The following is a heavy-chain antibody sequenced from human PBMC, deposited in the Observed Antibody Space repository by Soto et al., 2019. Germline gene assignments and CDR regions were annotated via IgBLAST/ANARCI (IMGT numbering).Heavy chain of an antibody. D-gene: IGHD2-15*01. CDR1: GFTFSTYA. CDR2: ISGSGGNT. CDR3: AKGRCSGDLCSYYFDY. J-gene: IGHJ4*02. V-gene: IGHV3-23*01. Sequence: GGSLRLSCAASGFTFSTYAVSWVRQAPGKGLEWVSTISGSGGNTYYADSVKGRFTISRDNSKNTLSLQMNSLRAEDTAVYYCAKGRCSGDLCSYYFDYWGQGTLVTSPQ.